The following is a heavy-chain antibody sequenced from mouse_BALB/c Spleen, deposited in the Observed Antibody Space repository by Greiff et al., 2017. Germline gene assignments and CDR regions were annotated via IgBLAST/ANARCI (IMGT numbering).Heavy chain of an antibody. CDR3: ARGGGYEAWFAY. Sequence: VQLLQSGAELAKPGASVKMSCTASGYTFTSYWMHWVNQRPGQGLEWLGYINPSTGYTEYNQKFKDKATFTADKSSSTVYMQLSSLTSEDSAVYYGARGGGYEAWFAYWGQGTLVTVSA. CDR2: INPSTGYT. D-gene: IGHD2-14*01. J-gene: IGHJ3*01. V-gene: IGHV1-7*01. CDR1: GYTFTSYW.